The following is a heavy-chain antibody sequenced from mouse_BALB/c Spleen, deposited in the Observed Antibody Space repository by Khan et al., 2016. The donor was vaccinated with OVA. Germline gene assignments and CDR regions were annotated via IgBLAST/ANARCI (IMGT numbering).Heavy chain of an antibody. CDR3: TRSDDSYYFDY. D-gene: IGHD2-4*01. CDR2: IYPGNSDT. CDR1: GYSFTSYW. J-gene: IGHJ2*01. Sequence: MQLEESGTVLARPGASVKMSCKASGYSFTSYWMHWVKQRPGQGLEWIGAIYPGNSDTRYNQKFKGKAKLTAVTSASTAYMELIGLTNEDSAVYYCTRSDDSYYFDYWGQGTTLTVSS. V-gene: IGHV1-5*01.